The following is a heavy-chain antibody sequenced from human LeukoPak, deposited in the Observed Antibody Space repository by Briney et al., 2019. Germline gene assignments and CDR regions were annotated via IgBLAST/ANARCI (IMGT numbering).Heavy chain of an antibody. CDR3: ARDRPYSSGWYFQFPEIDY. CDR2: ISSSSSYI. Sequence: GGSLRLSCAASGFTFSSYSMNWVRQAPGKGLEWVSSISSSSSYIYYADSVKGRFTISRDNAKNSLYLQMNSLRAEDTAVYYCARDRPYSSGWYFQFPEIDYWGQGTLVTVSS. D-gene: IGHD6-19*01. J-gene: IGHJ4*02. CDR1: GFTFSSYS. V-gene: IGHV3-21*01.